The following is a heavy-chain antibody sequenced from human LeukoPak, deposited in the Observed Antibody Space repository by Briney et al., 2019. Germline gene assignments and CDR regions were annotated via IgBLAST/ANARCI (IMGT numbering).Heavy chain of an antibody. CDR2: IRYDGSNK. Sequence: GESLKISCAASGFTFSSYGMHWVRQAPGKGLEWVAFIRYDGSNKYYADSVKGRFTISRDNSKNTLYLQMNSLRAEDTAVYYCAKATSSGTYPNFDYWGQGTLVTVSS. V-gene: IGHV3-30*02. CDR1: GFTFSSYG. CDR3: AKATSSGTYPNFDY. J-gene: IGHJ4*02. D-gene: IGHD1-26*01.